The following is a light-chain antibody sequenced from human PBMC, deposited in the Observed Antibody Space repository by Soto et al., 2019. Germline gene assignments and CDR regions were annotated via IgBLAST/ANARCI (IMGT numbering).Light chain of an antibody. V-gene: IGLV2-14*01. CDR1: SSDVGFYNY. J-gene: IGLJ1*01. CDR2: EVS. CDR3: SSYTTSSTRV. Sequence: QSALTQPASVSGSPGQSIAISCTGSSSDVGFYNYVSWYQQHPGEVPKLIIFEVSNRPSGVSNRFSGSKSGNTASLTISGLQAEEEAAYYCSSYTTSSTRVLGTGTKVTVL.